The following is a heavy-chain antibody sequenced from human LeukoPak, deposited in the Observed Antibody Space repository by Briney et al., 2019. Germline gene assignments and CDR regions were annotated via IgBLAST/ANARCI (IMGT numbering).Heavy chain of an antibody. V-gene: IGHV3-11*01. J-gene: IGHJ4*02. CDR3: ARGNHYGDYVTLPFDY. CDR1: GFIFSDYY. CDR2: ISSTGRTI. Sequence: GGSLRLSCAASGFIFSDYYMSWIRQAPGKGLEWVSYISSTGRTIDYTDSVKGRFTISRDNARNSVYLQMNSLRAEDTAVYYCARGNHYGDYVTLPFDYWGQGTLVTVSS. D-gene: IGHD4-17*01.